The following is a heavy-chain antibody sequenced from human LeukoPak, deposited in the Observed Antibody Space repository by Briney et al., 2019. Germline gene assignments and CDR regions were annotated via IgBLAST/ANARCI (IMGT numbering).Heavy chain of an antibody. CDR3: ARLNNWNYDY. Sequence: GGSLRLSCAVSGFTFTNAWMTWVRQAPGKGLEWVGRIRSKANSYATAYAASVKGRFTISRDNSKNTLYLQMNSLRAEDTAVYYCARLNNWNYDYWGQGTLVTVSS. CDR1: GFTFTNAW. D-gene: IGHD1-7*01. CDR2: IRSKANSYAT. J-gene: IGHJ4*02. V-gene: IGHV3-73*01.